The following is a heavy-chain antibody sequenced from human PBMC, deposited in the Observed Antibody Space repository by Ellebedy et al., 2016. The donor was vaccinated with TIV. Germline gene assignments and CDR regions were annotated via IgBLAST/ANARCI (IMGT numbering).Heavy chain of an antibody. Sequence: MPSETLSLTCSVSGGSIRSSTYYWGWIRQPPGKGLEWIGSFYYSGSTYYNPSLKSRVTISVHTPNNQFSLKLSSVTAADTAVYYCASEVGGGPFDSWGQGTLVTVSS. V-gene: IGHV4-39*07. CDR1: GGSIRSSTYY. J-gene: IGHJ4*02. CDR3: ASEVGGGPFDS. D-gene: IGHD1-26*01. CDR2: FYYSGST.